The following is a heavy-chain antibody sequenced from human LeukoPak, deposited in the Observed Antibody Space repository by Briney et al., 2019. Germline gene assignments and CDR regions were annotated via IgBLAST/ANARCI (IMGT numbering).Heavy chain of an antibody. CDR2: ISWSSGSI. CDR3: AKDYCSSTSCYCNY. Sequence: PGGSLRLSCAASGFTFDDYAMHWVRQAPGKGLEWVSGISWSSGSIGYADSVKGRFTISRDNAKNSLYLQMNSLRAEDMALYYCAKDYCSSTSCYCNYWGQGTLVTVSS. V-gene: IGHV3-9*03. CDR1: GFTFDDYA. J-gene: IGHJ4*02. D-gene: IGHD2-2*01.